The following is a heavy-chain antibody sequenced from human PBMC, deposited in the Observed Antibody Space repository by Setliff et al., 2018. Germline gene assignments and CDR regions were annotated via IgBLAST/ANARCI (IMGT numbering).Heavy chain of an antibody. CDR1: GFTFSSFW. D-gene: IGHD6-19*01. Sequence: PGGSLRLSCAASGFTFSSFWMHWVRQAPGKGLEWVAVISYDGSNKYYADSVKGRFTISRDNSKNTLYLQMNSLRAEDTAVYYCARDPWQWLTTFTSAEYFQHWGQGTLVTVSS. V-gene: IGHV3-30*03. J-gene: IGHJ1*01. CDR3: ARDPWQWLTTFTSAEYFQH. CDR2: ISYDGSNK.